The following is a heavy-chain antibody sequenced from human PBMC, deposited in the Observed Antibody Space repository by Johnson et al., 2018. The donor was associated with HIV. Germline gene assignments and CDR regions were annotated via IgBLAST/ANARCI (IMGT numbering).Heavy chain of an antibody. D-gene: IGHD7-27*01. CDR2: IRYDGSNK. CDR3: ARPRTGSDAFDI. CDR1: GFTFSSYG. Sequence: QVQLVESGGGLVQPGGSLRLSCAASGFTFSSYGMHWVRQAPGKGLEWVAFIRYDGSNKYYADSVKGRFTISRDNSKNTLYLQMNSLRAEDTAVYYCARPRTGSDAFDIWGQGTMVTVSS. V-gene: IGHV3-30*02. J-gene: IGHJ3*02.